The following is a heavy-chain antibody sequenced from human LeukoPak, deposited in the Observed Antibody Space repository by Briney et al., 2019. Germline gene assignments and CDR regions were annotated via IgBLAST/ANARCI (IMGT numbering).Heavy chain of an antibody. CDR3: ARDSLYNFWSGYYHTTYYFDY. V-gene: IGHV4-61*09. Sequence: SETLSLTCTVSGGSISSGNYYWSWIRQPAGKGLEWIGHIYTSGSTNYSPSLKSRVTISVDTSKNQFSLNLRSMTAADTAVYYCARDSLYNFWSGYYHTTYYFDYWGQGILVTVSS. CDR1: GGSISSGNYY. J-gene: IGHJ4*02. D-gene: IGHD3-3*01. CDR2: IYTSGST.